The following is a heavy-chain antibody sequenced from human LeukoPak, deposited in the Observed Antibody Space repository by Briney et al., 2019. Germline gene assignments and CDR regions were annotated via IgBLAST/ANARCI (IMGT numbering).Heavy chain of an antibody. CDR3: ARDRSSLHNGNYAF. D-gene: IGHD2-8*01. J-gene: IGHJ4*02. CDR1: GYTFTDFY. V-gene: IGHV1-2*02. Sequence: EASVKVSCKTSGYTFTDFYIHWVRQAPGQGLEFMGWVNPHSGGTSYAAKFRGRVTLTRDTSTTTSYMDLSSLTSDDTAVYYCARDRSSLHNGNYAFWGQGTLVTVSS. CDR2: VNPHSGGT.